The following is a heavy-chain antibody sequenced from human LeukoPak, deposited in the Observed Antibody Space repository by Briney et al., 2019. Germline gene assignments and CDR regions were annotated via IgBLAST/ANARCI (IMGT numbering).Heavy chain of an antibody. J-gene: IGHJ3*02. CDR2: IYTSGST. Sequence: SETLSLTCTVSGGSISSGSYYWSWIRQPAGKGLEWIGRIYTSGSTNYNPSLKSRVTISVDTSKNQFSLKLSSVTAADTAVYYCAREWDSRAFDIWGQGTMVTVSS. D-gene: IGHD1-26*01. V-gene: IGHV4-61*02. CDR3: AREWDSRAFDI. CDR1: GGSISSGSYY.